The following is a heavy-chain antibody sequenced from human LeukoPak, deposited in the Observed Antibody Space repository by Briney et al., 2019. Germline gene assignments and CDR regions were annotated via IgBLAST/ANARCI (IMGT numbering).Heavy chain of an antibody. Sequence: TGGSLRLSCAASGFTFSSYAMHWVRQAPGKGLEWVAVISYDGSNKYYADSVKGRFTISRDNSKNTLYLQMNSLRAEDTAVYYCARDRLNYYGSGSYRHAGWFDPWGQGTLVTVSS. V-gene: IGHV3-30-3*01. CDR2: ISYDGSNK. D-gene: IGHD3-10*01. J-gene: IGHJ5*02. CDR1: GFTFSSYA. CDR3: ARDRLNYYGSGSYRHAGWFDP.